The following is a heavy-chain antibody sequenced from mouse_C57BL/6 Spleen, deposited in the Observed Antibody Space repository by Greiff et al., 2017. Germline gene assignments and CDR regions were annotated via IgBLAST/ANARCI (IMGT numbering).Heavy chain of an antibody. Sequence: EVQLQQSGPELVPPGASVKISCKASGYSFTDYNMNWVKQSNGKSLEWIGVINPNYGTTSYNPKFKGKATLTVDQSSSTAYMQRNRLTSEDSAVYDCARGGGSSPVAYWGQGTLVTVSA. CDR1: GYSFTDYN. J-gene: IGHJ3*01. CDR3: ARGGGSSPVAY. D-gene: IGHD1-1*01. V-gene: IGHV1-39*01. CDR2: INPNYGTT.